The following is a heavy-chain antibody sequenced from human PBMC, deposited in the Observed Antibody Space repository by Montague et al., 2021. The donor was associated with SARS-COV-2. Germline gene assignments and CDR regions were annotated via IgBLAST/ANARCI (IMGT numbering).Heavy chain of an antibody. CDR1: GFTFSSYS. CDR2: NSTISSYL. V-gene: IGHV3-21*01. CDR3: ARGDYWGSLDY. Sequence: SLRLSCAASGFTFSSYSLNWVRQAPGKGLEWVSSNSTISSYLYYSDSVKGRFTISRDNAKNSLYLQMNSLRAEDTAVYYCARGDYWGSLDYWGQGTLVTVSS. J-gene: IGHJ4*02. D-gene: IGHD7-27*01.